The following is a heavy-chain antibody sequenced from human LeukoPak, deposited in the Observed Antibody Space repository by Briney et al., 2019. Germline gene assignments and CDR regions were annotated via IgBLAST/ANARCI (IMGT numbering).Heavy chain of an antibody. CDR2: IIPILGIA. CDR3: ARGNYDFWSGSYYYYGMDV. J-gene: IGHJ6*02. CDR1: GGTFSSYA. V-gene: IGHV1-69*04. Sequence: WASVKVSCKASGGTFSSYAISWVRPAPGQGLEWMGRIIPILGIANYAQKFQGRVTITADKSTSTAYMELSSLRSEDTAVYYCARGNYDFWSGSYYYYGMDVWGQGTTVTVSS. D-gene: IGHD3-3*01.